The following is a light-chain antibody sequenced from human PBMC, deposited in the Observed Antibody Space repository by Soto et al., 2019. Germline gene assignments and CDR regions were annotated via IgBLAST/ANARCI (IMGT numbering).Light chain of an antibody. V-gene: IGKV2-28*01. CDR1: QSLLHSNGYNY. J-gene: IGKJ2*01. Sequence: DMVMTQSPLSLPVTPGEPASISCRSSQSLLHSNGYNYLDWYLQKPGQSPQLLIYSGSNRASGVPDRFSGSGSGTDFTLKISRVEAEDVGVYYCMQALQTPYAFGQGTKVDI. CDR3: MQALQTPYA. CDR2: SGS.